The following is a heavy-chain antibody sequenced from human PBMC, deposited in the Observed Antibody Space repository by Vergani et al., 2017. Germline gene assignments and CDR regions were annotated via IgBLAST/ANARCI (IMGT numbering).Heavy chain of an antibody. CDR2: INHSGST. CDR3: ARGPLAVSSSWYNRPLLRPGYDY. CDR1: GGSFSGYY. J-gene: IGHJ4*02. V-gene: IGHV4-34*09. Sequence: QVQLQESGPGLVKPSQTLSLTCTVYGGSFSGYYWSWIRQPPGKGLEWIGEINHSGSTNYNPSLKSRVTISVDTSKNQFSLKLSSVTAADTAVYYCARGPLAVSSSWYNRPLLRPGYDYWGQGTLVTVSS. D-gene: IGHD6-13*01.